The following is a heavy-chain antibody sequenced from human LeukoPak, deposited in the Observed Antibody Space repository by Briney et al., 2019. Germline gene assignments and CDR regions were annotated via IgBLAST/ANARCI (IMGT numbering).Heavy chain of an antibody. Sequence: RPGGSLRLSCAASGFTVSSNYMSWVRQAPGKGLEWVSVIYSGGSTYYADSVKGRFTISRDNSKNTLYLQMNSLRAEDTAVYYCAREERSPVFDYWGQGTLVTVSS. CDR3: AREERSPVFDY. CDR2: IYSGGST. CDR1: GFTVSSNY. J-gene: IGHJ4*02. V-gene: IGHV3-53*01.